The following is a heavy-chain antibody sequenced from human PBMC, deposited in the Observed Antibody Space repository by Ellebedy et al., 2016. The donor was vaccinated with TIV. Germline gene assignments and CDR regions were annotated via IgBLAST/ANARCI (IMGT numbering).Heavy chain of an antibody. Sequence: ASVKVSCXASGYTFTGYYMHWVRQAPGQGLEWMGWINPNSGGTNYAQKFQGRVTMTRDTSISTAYMELSRLRSDDTAVYYCARVRMIVAPYYGMDVWGQGTTVTVSS. CDR2: INPNSGGT. V-gene: IGHV1-2*02. D-gene: IGHD3-22*01. CDR3: ARVRMIVAPYYGMDV. CDR1: GYTFTGYY. J-gene: IGHJ6*02.